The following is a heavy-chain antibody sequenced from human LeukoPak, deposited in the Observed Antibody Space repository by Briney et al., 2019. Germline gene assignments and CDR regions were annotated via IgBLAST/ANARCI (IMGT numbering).Heavy chain of an antibody. CDR2: IRRKTDGGTT. Sequence: PGGSLRLSCAASGFTFSYAGMSWVRQAPGKGLECIGRIRRKTDGGTTDYAAPVKGRFTISRDDSKNTLYLQMNFLKAEDTAMYYCTTGGGTSDYWGQGTLVTVSS. V-gene: IGHV3-15*01. J-gene: IGHJ4*02. D-gene: IGHD3-16*01. CDR1: GFTFSYAG. CDR3: TTGGGTSDY.